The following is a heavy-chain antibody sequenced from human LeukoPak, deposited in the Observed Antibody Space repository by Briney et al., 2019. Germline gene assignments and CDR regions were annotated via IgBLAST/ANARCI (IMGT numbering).Heavy chain of an antibody. V-gene: IGHV4-30-4*01. Sequence: PSETLSLTCTVSGDSISSSNFYWSWVRQPPGKGLEWIGYIFYTGSTHYNPSLKSRVTISVDTSVNHFSLKLSSLTAADTAVYYCVRERGSSWSGFYFDYWGQGTLVTVSS. CDR1: GDSISSSNFY. CDR2: IFYTGST. CDR3: VRERGSSWSGFYFDY. D-gene: IGHD6-13*01. J-gene: IGHJ4*02.